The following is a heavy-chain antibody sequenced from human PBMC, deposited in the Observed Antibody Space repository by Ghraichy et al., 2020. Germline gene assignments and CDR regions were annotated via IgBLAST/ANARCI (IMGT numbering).Heavy chain of an antibody. D-gene: IGHD2-2*03. V-gene: IGHV3-23*01. CDR1: GFILSSHA. CDR3: AKWMYGGRGSFDF. Sequence: GGSLRLSCAASGFILSSHAMSWVRQAPGKGLEWVSHISASSDGTAYADSVKGRFTISRDNSKNTLYLQMNSLRVEDTALYYCAKWMYGGRGSFDFWGQGTLVTVSS. J-gene: IGHJ4*02. CDR2: ISASSDGT.